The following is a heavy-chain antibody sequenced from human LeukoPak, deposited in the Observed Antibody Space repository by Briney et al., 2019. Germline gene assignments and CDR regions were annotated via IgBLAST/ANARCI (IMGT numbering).Heavy chain of an antibody. CDR2: IRYDGSNK. CDR3: AREGRVAAALWY. Sequence: GGSLRLSCAASGFTFSSYGMHWVRQAPGKGLEWVAFIRYDGSNKYYADSVKGRFTISRDNSKNTLYLQMNSLRAEDTAVYYCAREGRVAAALWYWGQGTLVTVSS. D-gene: IGHD6-13*01. V-gene: IGHV3-30*02. CDR1: GFTFSSYG. J-gene: IGHJ4*02.